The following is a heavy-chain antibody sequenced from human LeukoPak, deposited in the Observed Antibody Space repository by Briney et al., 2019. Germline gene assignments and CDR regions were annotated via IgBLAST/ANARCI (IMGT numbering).Heavy chain of an antibody. CDR1: GFTVSSNY. CDR2: IYSGGST. V-gene: IGHV3-53*01. D-gene: IGHD3-10*01. CDR3: ARDRLNYGSGHDY. J-gene: IGHJ4*02. Sequence: PGGSLRLSCAASGFTVSSNYMSWVRQAPGKGLEWVSVIYSGGSTYYADSVKGRFTISRDNSKNTLYLQMNSLRAEDTAVYYCARDRLNYGSGHDYWGQGTLVTVSS.